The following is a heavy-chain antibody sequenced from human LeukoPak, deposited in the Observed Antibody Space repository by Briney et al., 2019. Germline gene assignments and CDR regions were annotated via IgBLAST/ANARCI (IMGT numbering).Heavy chain of an antibody. CDR1: GFTVSSNS. J-gene: IGHJ5*02. V-gene: IGHV3-53*01. D-gene: IGHD3-22*01. CDR3: AREPPTYYYDSTRFDP. CDR2: IYSGGNT. Sequence: GGSLRLSCTVSGFTVSSNSMSWVRQAPGKGLEWVSFIYSGGNTHYSDSVKGRFTISRDNAKNSLYLQMNSLRAEDTAMYYCAREPPTYYYDSTRFDPWGQGTLVTVSS.